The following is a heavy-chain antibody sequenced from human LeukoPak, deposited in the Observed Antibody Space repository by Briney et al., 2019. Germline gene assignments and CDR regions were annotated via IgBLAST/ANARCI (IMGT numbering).Heavy chain of an antibody. CDR1: GGSVSSGSYY. D-gene: IGHD2-21*01. V-gene: IGHV4-61*01. CDR2: IYYNGST. CDR3: AREGFDDFDSQH. Sequence: SETLSLTCTVSGGSVSSGSYYWNWIRQPPGKGLEWIGFIYYNGSTNYNPSLKSRVTMSVDTSKNQFSLKLTSVTAADTAIYYCAREGFDDFDSQHWGQGTLVTVSS. J-gene: IGHJ1*01.